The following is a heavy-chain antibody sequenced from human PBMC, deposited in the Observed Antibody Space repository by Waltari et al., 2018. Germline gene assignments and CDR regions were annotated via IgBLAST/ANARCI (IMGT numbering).Heavy chain of an antibody. V-gene: IGHV3-9*01. CDR3: AKDISPDSSSFNYYYYGMDV. CDR2: ISWNSGSI. CDR1: GFTFDDYA. D-gene: IGHD6-6*01. J-gene: IGHJ6*02. Sequence: EVQLVESGGGLVQPGRSLRLSCAASGFTFDDYAMHWVRQAPGKGLEWVSGISWNSGSIGYADSGNGRFTISRDNAKNSLYLQMNSRRAEDTALYYWAKDISPDSSSFNYYYYGMDVWGQGTTVTVSS.